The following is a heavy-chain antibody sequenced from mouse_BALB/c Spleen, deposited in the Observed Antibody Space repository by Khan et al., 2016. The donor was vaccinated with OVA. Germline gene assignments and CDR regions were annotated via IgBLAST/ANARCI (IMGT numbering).Heavy chain of an antibody. CDR3: ARDGYSAWFAY. Sequence: IQLVQSGAELVRPGALVNFSCKVSGFTITDYYMHWVKQTPEQGLEWIGWIDPENGNTIYDPNFQGRVSITSDTSSNTAYLRLSSLTTEDTAVYYCARDGYSAWFAYWGQGTLVTVSA. J-gene: IGHJ3*01. V-gene: IGHV14-1*02. CDR1: GFTITDYY. D-gene: IGHD2-3*01. CDR2: IDPENGNT.